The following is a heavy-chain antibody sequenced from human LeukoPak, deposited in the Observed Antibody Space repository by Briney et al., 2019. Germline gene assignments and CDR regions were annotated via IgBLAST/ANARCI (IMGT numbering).Heavy chain of an antibody. CDR1: GGSISSGDYY. CDR3: ARVTSGYSYKFDY. J-gene: IGHJ4*02. Sequence: PSQTLSLTCTVSGGSISSGDYYWSWIRQPPGKGLEWIGYIYYSGSTYYNPSLKSRVTISVDTSKNQFSLKLSSVTAADAAVYYCARVTSGYSYKFDYWGQGTLVTVSS. D-gene: IGHD5-18*01. V-gene: IGHV4-30-4*08. CDR2: IYYSGST.